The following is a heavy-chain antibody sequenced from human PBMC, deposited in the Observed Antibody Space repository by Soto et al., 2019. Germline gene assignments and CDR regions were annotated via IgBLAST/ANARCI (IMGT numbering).Heavy chain of an antibody. Sequence: QLQLQESGPGLVKPSETLSLTCTVSGGSISSSSYYWGWIRQPPGKGLEWIGSIYYSGSTYYNPSLKSRVTISVDTSKNQFSLKLSSVTAADTAVYYCARSYSGSSLYYYGMDVWGQGTTVTVSS. V-gene: IGHV4-39*01. CDR1: GGSISSSSYY. CDR2: IYYSGST. D-gene: IGHD1-26*01. J-gene: IGHJ6*02. CDR3: ARSYSGSSLYYYGMDV.